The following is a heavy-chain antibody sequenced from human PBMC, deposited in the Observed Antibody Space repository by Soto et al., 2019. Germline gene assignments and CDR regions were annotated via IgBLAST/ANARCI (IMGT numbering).Heavy chain of an antibody. CDR1: GDPLSYGGYY. CDR2: VYLTGAT. Sequence: QVQLQESGPGLVEPSQTLSLVCSVSGDPLSYGGYYWSWVRQSPGTALEWIGFVYLTGATSYPPSLESRVAMAGDMSKNEFSLMLTSVTAAETATSYGARVGHSSWEGLDPWGQRILVTVAS. D-gene: IGHD1-26*01. V-gene: IGHV4-31*03. J-gene: IGHJ5*02. CDR3: ARVGHSSWEGLDP.